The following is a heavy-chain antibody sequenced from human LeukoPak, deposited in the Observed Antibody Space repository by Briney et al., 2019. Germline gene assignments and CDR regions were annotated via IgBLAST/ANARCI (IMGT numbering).Heavy chain of an antibody. CDR2: ISGSGGST. Sequence: PGGSLRLSCAASGFTFSSYAMSWVRQAPGKGLEWVSAISGSGGSTYYADSVKGRFTISRDNSKNTLYLQMNSLRAEDTAVYYCARGGGYSYGYFWFDPWGQETLVTVSS. CDR3: ARGGGYSYGYFWFDP. D-gene: IGHD5-18*01. J-gene: IGHJ5*02. CDR1: GFTFSSYA. V-gene: IGHV3-23*01.